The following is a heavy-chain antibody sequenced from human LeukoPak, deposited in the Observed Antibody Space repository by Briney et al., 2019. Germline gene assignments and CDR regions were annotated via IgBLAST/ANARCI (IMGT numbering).Heavy chain of an antibody. CDR3: AKGTSVVVVAATDY. D-gene: IGHD2-15*01. Sequence: GGSLRLSCAASGFTFSSYAMSWVRQAPGKGLEWVSAISGSGGSTYYADSVKGRFTISRDNSKNTLYLQMNSLRAGDTAVYYCAKGTSVVVVAATDYWGQGTLVTVSS. J-gene: IGHJ4*02. CDR2: ISGSGGST. V-gene: IGHV3-23*01. CDR1: GFTFSSYA.